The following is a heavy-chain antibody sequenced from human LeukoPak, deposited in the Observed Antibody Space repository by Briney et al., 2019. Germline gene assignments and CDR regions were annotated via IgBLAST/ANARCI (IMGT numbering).Heavy chain of an antibody. CDR1: GGSITKDSYY. CDR3: ARKYYYDSSGYHDAFDI. Sequence: PSETLSLTCTVSGGSITKDSYYWAWIRQPPGKGLEWIGSIYYSGSTYYNPSLKSRVTISVDTSKNQFSLKLSSVTAADTAVYYCARKYYYDSSGYHDAFDIWGQRTMVTVSS. CDR2: IYYSGST. D-gene: IGHD3-22*01. V-gene: IGHV4-39*01. J-gene: IGHJ3*02.